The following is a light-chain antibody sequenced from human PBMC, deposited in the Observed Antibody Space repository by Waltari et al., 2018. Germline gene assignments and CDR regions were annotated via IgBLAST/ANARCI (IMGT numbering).Light chain of an antibody. CDR1: QSISSN. Sequence: EIVMTQSPPTLSVSPGERATLSCRASQSISSNLAWYQQKPGEAPRLLIYGASSRATGIPDRFSGSGFGTEFTLIISSLQSEDFAVYHCQQYDKWPLTFGGGTKVEIK. J-gene: IGKJ4*01. CDR2: GAS. CDR3: QQYDKWPLT. V-gene: IGKV3-15*01.